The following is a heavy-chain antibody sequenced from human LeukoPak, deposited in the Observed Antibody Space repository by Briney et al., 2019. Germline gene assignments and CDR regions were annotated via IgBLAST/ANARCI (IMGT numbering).Heavy chain of an antibody. V-gene: IGHV1-8*01. Sequence: GASVKVSCKASGYTFTIYDINWVRQATGQGLEWMGWMNPNSGNTGYAQRFQGRVTMTRNTSISTAYMELSSLRSEDTAVYYCARVLPDYYGSGSPNWFDPWGQGTLVTVSS. D-gene: IGHD3-10*01. CDR2: MNPNSGNT. CDR1: GYTFTIYD. J-gene: IGHJ5*02. CDR3: ARVLPDYYGSGSPNWFDP.